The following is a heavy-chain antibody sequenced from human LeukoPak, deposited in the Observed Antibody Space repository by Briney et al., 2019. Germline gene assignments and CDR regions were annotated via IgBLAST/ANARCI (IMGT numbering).Heavy chain of an antibody. D-gene: IGHD6-13*01. CDR2: ISGSGGST. J-gene: IGHJ6*02. Sequence: GGSLRLSCAASGFTFSSYAMSWVRQAPGKGLEWVSAISGSGGSTYYADSVKGRFTISRDNSRNTLYLQMNSLRAEDTAVYYCAKGSIAAAGTHYYYYGMGVWGQGTTVTVSS. CDR1: GFTFSSYA. V-gene: IGHV3-23*01. CDR3: AKGSIAAAGTHYYYYGMGV.